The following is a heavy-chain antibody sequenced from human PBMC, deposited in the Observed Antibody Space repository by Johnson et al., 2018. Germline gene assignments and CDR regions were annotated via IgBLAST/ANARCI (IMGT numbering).Heavy chain of an antibody. D-gene: IGHD5-24*01. J-gene: IGHJ4*02. V-gene: IGHV3-30*18. CDR1: GFNFNNFG. CDR3: AKTGRDGYKHPGYGEN. Sequence: QVQLVQSGGGVVQPGTSLRLSCTGSGFNFNNFGMNWVRQAPGKGLEWVAVISFDGNRQHYSDSVKGRFTVSRDNFRNTVFLQMNSLGGDDTAVYDCAKTGRDGYKHPGYGENWGQGTLVSVSS. CDR2: ISFDGNRQ.